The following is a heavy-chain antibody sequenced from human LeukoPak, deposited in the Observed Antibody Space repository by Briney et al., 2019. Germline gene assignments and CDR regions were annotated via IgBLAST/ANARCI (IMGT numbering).Heavy chain of an antibody. CDR3: ARLSSHYGDYKVDP. Sequence: GASVKVSCKTSGYPFRNYDINWVRQATGQGLEWMGWINPHSGKTGYAQKFQGRVTMTTDTSANTAYMDLSSLRSEDTAVHYCARLSSHYGDYKVDPWGQGTLVTVSS. CDR1: GYPFRNYD. J-gene: IGHJ5*02. CDR2: INPHSGKT. V-gene: IGHV1-8*01. D-gene: IGHD4-17*01.